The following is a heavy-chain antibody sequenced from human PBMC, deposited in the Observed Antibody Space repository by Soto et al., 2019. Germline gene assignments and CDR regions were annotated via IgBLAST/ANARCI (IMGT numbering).Heavy chain of an antibody. V-gene: IGHV1-8*01. J-gene: IGHJ6*02. CDR1: GYTFTSYD. CDR2: MNPNSGNT. Sequence: GASVKVSCKASGYTFTSYDINWVRQATGQGLEWMGWMNPNSGNTGYAQKFQGRVTMTRNTSISTAYMELSSLRSEDTAVYYCARVREYYYYYGMDFWGQGTTVTVS. CDR3: ARVREYYYYYGMDF.